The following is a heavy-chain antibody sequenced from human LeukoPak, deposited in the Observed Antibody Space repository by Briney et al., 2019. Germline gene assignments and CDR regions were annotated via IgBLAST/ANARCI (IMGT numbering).Heavy chain of an antibody. V-gene: IGHV1-69*10. CDR3: ARDSDCSGGSCFPYFDY. D-gene: IGHD2-15*01. J-gene: IGHJ4*02. CDR2: SIPIFGIA. CDR1: GGTFTSCA. Sequence: SVTVSFTSSGGTFTSCAISWVRQVPGQGLEWMGRSIPIFGIANYAQKFPGRVTITADKSTSTGYMELSSLRSEDAAVYYCARDSDCSGGSCFPYFDYWGQGTLVTVSS.